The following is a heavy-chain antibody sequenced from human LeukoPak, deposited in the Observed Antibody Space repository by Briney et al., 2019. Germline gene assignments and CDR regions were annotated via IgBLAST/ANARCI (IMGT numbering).Heavy chain of an antibody. V-gene: IGHV4-59*01. D-gene: IGHD2-8*01. Sequence: SETLSLTCTVSGGSISGSYWSWIRQPPGKGLEWIAYMYNSGSTNYNPSLKSRVTISIDTSKNQFSLKLSSLTAADTAIYYCARGSRGLRYCTNGVCLRAGAFDYWGQGTLVTVSS. J-gene: IGHJ4*02. CDR1: GGSISGSY. CDR3: ARGSRGLRYCTNGVCLRAGAFDY. CDR2: MYNSGST.